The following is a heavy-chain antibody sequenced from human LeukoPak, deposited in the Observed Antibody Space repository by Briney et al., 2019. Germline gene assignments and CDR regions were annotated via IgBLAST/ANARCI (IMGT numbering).Heavy chain of an antibody. D-gene: IGHD1-7*01. CDR1: GFIFSYYA. J-gene: IGHJ4*02. CDR3: ARGAVVTGTKYALEY. CDR2: ISYDGTDE. Sequence: PGGSLRLSCTASGFIFSYYAMHWVHQAPGKGLEWVAIISYDGTDENFADSVEGRFTISRDNSMNTPHLQMNSLRHEDTAVYFCARGAVVTGTKYALEYWGQGTLVTVSS. V-gene: IGHV3-30*01.